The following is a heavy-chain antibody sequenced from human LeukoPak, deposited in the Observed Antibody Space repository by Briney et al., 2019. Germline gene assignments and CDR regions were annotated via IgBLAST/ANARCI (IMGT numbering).Heavy chain of an antibody. D-gene: IGHD4-17*01. Sequence: GASVKVSCKASGYTFTSYDINWVRQATGQGLEWMGWMNPNRGNTGYAQKFQGRVTMTRNTSISTAYMELSSLRSEDTAVYYCARGTDGYGDYTADYWGRGTLVTVSS. V-gene: IGHV1-8*01. J-gene: IGHJ4*02. CDR3: ARGTDGYGDYTADY. CDR1: GYTFTSYD. CDR2: MNPNRGNT.